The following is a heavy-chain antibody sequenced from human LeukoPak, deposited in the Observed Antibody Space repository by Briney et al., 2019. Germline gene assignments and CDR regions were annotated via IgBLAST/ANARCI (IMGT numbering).Heavy chain of an antibody. J-gene: IGHJ4*02. CDR1: GFTFSSYG. D-gene: IGHD6-6*01. Sequence: GGSLRLSCAASGFTFSSYGMHWVRQAPGKGLEWVAFIRYDGSNKYYADSVKGRFTISRDNSKNTLYLQMNSLRAEDTAVYYCAKMQYSSSLDYWGQGTLVTVSS. CDR2: IRYDGSNK. V-gene: IGHV3-30*02. CDR3: AKMQYSSSLDY.